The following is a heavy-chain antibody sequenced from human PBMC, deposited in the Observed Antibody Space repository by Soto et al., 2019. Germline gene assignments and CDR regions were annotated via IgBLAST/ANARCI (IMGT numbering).Heavy chain of an antibody. Sequence: ETLSLTCAVYGGSFSGYYWSWIRQPPGKGLEWIGEINHSGSTNYNPSLKSRVTISVDTSKNQFSLKLSSVTAADTAVYYCARDIRITMVRGVIMWFDPWGQGTLVTVSS. CDR1: GGSFSGYY. CDR2: INHSGST. V-gene: IGHV4-34*01. J-gene: IGHJ5*02. CDR3: ARDIRITMVRGVIMWFDP. D-gene: IGHD3-10*01.